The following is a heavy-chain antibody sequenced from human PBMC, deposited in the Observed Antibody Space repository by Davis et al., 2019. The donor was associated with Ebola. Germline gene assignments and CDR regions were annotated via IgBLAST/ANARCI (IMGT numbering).Heavy chain of an antibody. Sequence: GESLKISCAASGFTFTRYSMNLVRQAPGKGLKWVSYISSSSSTIYYADSVKGRFTISRYNAKNSLYLQMNSLRDEDTAVYFCARAGVNSYDSSGYYYDYWGQGTLVTVSS. J-gene: IGHJ4*02. CDR2: ISSSSSTI. CDR3: ARAGVNSYDSSGYYYDY. D-gene: IGHD3-22*01. CDR1: GFTFTRYS. V-gene: IGHV3-48*02.